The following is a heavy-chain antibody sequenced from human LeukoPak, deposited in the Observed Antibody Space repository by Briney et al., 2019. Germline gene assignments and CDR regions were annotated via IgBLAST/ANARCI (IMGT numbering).Heavy chain of an antibody. Sequence: SETLSLTCAVYGGSFSGYYWSWIRQPPRKGLEWIGEINHSGSTNYNPSLKSRVTISVDTSKNQFSLKLSSVTAADTAVYYCASYDSSGYYYFDYWGQGTLVTVSS. V-gene: IGHV4-34*01. J-gene: IGHJ4*02. CDR3: ASYDSSGYYYFDY. CDR1: GGSFSGYY. CDR2: INHSGST. D-gene: IGHD3-22*01.